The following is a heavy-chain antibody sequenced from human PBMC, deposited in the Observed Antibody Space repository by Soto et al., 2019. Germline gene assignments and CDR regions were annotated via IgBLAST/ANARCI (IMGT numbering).Heavy chain of an antibody. D-gene: IGHD3-16*01. CDR2: IYYSGST. V-gene: IGHV4-59*01. Sequence: SETLSLTCTVSGGSISSYYWSWIRQPPGKGLEWIGYIYYSGSTNYNPSLKSRVTISVDTSENQFSLKLSSVTAADTAVYYCARAQGVYGMDVWGQGTTVTVSS. CDR1: GGSISSYY. CDR3: ARAQGVYGMDV. J-gene: IGHJ6*02.